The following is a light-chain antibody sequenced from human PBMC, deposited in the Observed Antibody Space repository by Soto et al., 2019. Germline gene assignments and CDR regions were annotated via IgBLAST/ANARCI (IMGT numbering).Light chain of an antibody. CDR1: HSVNSH. CDR2: GAS. CDR3: QQYGSSGT. J-gene: IGKJ1*01. V-gene: IGKV3-15*01. Sequence: EIVLTQSPGTLSLSPGERVTLSCRTSHSVNSHVAWYQQKPGQAPRLLLYGASTRATGIPVRFSGSGFGTEFTLTISSLQSEDFAVYYCQQYGSSGTFGQGTKVDIK.